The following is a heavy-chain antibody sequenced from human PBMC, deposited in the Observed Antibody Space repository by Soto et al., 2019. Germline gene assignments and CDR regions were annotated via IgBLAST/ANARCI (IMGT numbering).Heavy chain of an antibody. D-gene: IGHD3-22*01. CDR1: GFSFSTSS. V-gene: IGHV3-23*01. CDR3: ANFDYYDSSGYYYSTLSWFDP. J-gene: IGHJ5*02. Sequence: GRSLRLSCAASGFSFSTSSMAWVRQPPGKGLEWVSAISPSASDTLYADSVKGRFTISRDNSQNTLFLQMTSLRADDTAVYYCANFDYYDSSGYYYSTLSWFDPWGQGTLVTVSS. CDR2: ISPSASDT.